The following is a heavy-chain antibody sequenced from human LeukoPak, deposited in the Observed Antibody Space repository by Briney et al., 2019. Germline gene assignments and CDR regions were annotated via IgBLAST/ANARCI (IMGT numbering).Heavy chain of an antibody. CDR2: ISGSGGST. CDR3: AKDSSGYYSSPPDY. CDR1: GFTFSSYA. J-gene: IGHJ4*02. V-gene: IGHV3-23*01. D-gene: IGHD3-22*01. Sequence: GGSLRLSCAASGFTFSSYAMSWVRQAPGKGPEWVSAISGSGGSTYYADSVKGRFTISRDNSKNTLYLQMNSLRAEDTAVYYCAKDSSGYYSSPPDYWGQGTLVTVSS.